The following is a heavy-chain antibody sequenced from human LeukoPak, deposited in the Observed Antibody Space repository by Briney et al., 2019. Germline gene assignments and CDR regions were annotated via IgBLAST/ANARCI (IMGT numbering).Heavy chain of an antibody. CDR3: ARGLYYYGTGSYYSGY. CDR1: GYTFTSYP. V-gene: IGHV7-4-1*02. CDR2: INTNNGNP. J-gene: IGHJ4*02. Sequence: ASVKVSCKASGYTFTSYPMNWVRQAPGQGLERMRWINTNNGNPTYDQGFTGRLVFFLDTSVSTAYLQISSFNAEDTAGYYCARGLYYYGTGSYYSGYWGQGTLVTVSS. D-gene: IGHD3-10*01.